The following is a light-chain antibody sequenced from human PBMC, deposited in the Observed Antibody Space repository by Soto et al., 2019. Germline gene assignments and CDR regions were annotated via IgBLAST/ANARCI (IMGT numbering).Light chain of an antibody. V-gene: IGLV2-14*01. CDR1: SSDIDAYDY. CDR2: EVN. Sequence: QSALTQPASLSGSPGQSITISCTGTSSDIDAYDYVSWFQQHPGKAPKLMISEVNNRPSGVSNRFSGSKSGNTAYLTISGLQVEDEAEYFCFSFTTTRTHVFGTGTKVTVL. J-gene: IGLJ1*01. CDR3: FSFTTTRTHV.